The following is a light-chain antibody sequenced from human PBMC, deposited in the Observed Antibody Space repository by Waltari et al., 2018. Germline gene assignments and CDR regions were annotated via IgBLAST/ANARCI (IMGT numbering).Light chain of an antibody. CDR3: QSADSSGSYVQ. V-gene: IGLV3-25*03. J-gene: IGLJ2*01. CDR2: RVT. CDR1: DSPKEN. Sequence: SYELTQPPSLSVSPGQTARIARSGTDSPKENLDWFQPKPGQAPVLVIYRVTERPSGIPERFSDSRSGTTVTLTISGVQAEDEADYYCQSADSSGSYVQFGGGTKLTVL.